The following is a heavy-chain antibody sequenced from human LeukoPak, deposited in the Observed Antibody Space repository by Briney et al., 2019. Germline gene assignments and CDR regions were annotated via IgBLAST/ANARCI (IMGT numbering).Heavy chain of an antibody. CDR1: GFTFSDYY. CDR2: IRSSGRTI. D-gene: IGHD2-15*01. Sequence: GGSLRLSCAASGFTFSDYYMSWLRQAPGTGLEGVSYIRSSGRTIYYADSVKGRFTISRDNAKNSLYLQMNSLRAEDTAVYYCATVGCSGGSCYSGDAFDIWGQGTMVTVSS. V-gene: IGHV3-11*01. CDR3: ATVGCSGGSCYSGDAFDI. J-gene: IGHJ3*02.